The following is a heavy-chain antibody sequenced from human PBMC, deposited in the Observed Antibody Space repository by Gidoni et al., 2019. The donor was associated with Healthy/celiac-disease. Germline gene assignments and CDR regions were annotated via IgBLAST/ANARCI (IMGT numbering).Heavy chain of an antibody. V-gene: IGHV4-34*01. CDR1: GGSFSGYY. Sequence: VQLQQWGAGLWKPAETLSRTCAVYGGSFSGYYWSWIRQPPGKGLEWIGEINHSGSTNYNPSLKSRVTISVDTSKNQFSLKLSSVTAADTAVYYCSTLLAAAGAYWGQGTLVTVSS. CDR2: INHSGST. CDR3: STLLAAAGAY. D-gene: IGHD6-13*01. J-gene: IGHJ4*02.